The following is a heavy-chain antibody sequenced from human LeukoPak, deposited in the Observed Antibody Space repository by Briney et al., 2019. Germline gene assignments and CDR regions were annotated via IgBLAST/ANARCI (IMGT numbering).Heavy chain of an antibody. CDR2: ISYDGSNK. Sequence: PGGSLRLSCAASGFTFSSYGMHWVRQAPGKGLEWVAVISYDGSNKYYADSVKGRFTISRDNSKNTLYLQMNSLRAEDTAVYYCAREVVAAPDYWGQGTLVTVSS. V-gene: IGHV3-30*03. CDR1: GFTFSSYG. J-gene: IGHJ4*02. D-gene: IGHD2-15*01. CDR3: AREVVAAPDY.